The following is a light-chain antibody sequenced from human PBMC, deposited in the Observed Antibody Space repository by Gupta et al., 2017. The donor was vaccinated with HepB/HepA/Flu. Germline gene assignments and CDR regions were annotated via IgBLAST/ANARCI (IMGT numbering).Light chain of an antibody. V-gene: IGLV2-14*01. CDR3: SSYTSSSTLV. CDR1: SSDVGGYNY. Sequence: QSALTHPASASGSPAQSITISCTGASSDVGGYNYVPWYQQHPGKAPKLMIYDVSNRPSGVSNLFSGSKSGNTASLTISGLQAEDEADYYCSSYTSSSTLVFGGGTKLTVL. J-gene: IGLJ2*01. CDR2: DVS.